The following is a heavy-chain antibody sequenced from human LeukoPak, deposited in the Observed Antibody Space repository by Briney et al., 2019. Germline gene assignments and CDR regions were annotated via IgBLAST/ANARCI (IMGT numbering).Heavy chain of an antibody. CDR1: GGSISSGSYY. CDR3: ARLRSSWNYYYMDV. V-gene: IGHV4-61*02. Sequence: SQTLSLTCTVSGGSISSGSYYWSWIRQPAGKGLEWIGRIYTSGSTNYNPSLKSRVTISVDTSKNLFSLKLSSVTAADTAVYYCARLRSSWNYYYMDVWGKGTTVTVSS. CDR2: IYTSGST. D-gene: IGHD4-17*01. J-gene: IGHJ6*03.